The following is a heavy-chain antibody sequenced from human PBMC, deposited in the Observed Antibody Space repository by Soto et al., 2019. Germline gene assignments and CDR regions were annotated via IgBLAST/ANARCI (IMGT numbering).Heavy chain of an antibody. V-gene: IGHV1-69*13. CDR3: ARTSPSIAARSYYYYGMDV. J-gene: IGHJ6*02. CDR1: GGTFSSYA. D-gene: IGHD6-6*01. CDR2: IIPIFGTA. Sequence: SVKVSCKASGGTFSSYAISWVRQAPGQGLEWMGGIIPIFGTANYAQKFQGRVTITADESTSTAYMELSSLRSEDTAVYYCARTSPSIAARSYYYYGMDVWGQGTTVTVSS.